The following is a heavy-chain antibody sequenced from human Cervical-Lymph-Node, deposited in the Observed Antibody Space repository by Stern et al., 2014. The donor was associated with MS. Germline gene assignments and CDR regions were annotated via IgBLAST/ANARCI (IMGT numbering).Heavy chain of an antibody. V-gene: IGHV1-58*01. CDR3: AARANYYDSPGDWFDP. J-gene: IGHJ5*02. D-gene: IGHD3-22*01. CDR2: IVVGSGNT. CDR1: GFTFTSSA. Sequence: QMQLVQSGPEVKKPGTSVKVSCKASGFTFTSSAVQWVRQARGQRLEWIGRIVVGSGNTNYAQKFQERVTITRDMSTSTAYMELSSLRSEDTAVYYCAARANYYDSPGDWFDPWGQGTLVTVSS.